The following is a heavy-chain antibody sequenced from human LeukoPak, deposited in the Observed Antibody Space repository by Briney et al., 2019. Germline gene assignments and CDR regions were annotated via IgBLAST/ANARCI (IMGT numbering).Heavy chain of an antibody. J-gene: IGHJ3*02. CDR3: ARADIVATVAFDI. CDR2: IYNDGSTT. CDR1: GFMFSKSW. D-gene: IGHD5-12*01. V-gene: IGHV3-74*01. Sequence: GGSLRLSCAASGFMFSKSWMHWVRQVPGKGLVWVARIYNDGSTTSYADSVKGRFTISRDNAKNTLYLQMNSLRAEDTAVYYCARADIVATVAFDIWGQGTMVTVSS.